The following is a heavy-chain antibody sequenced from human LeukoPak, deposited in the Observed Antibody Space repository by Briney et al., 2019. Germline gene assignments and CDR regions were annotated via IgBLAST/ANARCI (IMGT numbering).Heavy chain of an antibody. Sequence: GGSLRLSCAASGFTFSSYGMHWVCQAPGKGLEWVAVISYDGSNKYYADSVKGRFTISRDNSKNTLYLQMNSLRAEDTAVYYCAKTSLNYYYYYGMDVWGQGTMVTVSS. V-gene: IGHV3-30*18. J-gene: IGHJ6*02. CDR3: AKTSLNYYYYYGMDV. CDR1: GFTFSSYG. D-gene: IGHD2-2*01. CDR2: ISYDGSNK.